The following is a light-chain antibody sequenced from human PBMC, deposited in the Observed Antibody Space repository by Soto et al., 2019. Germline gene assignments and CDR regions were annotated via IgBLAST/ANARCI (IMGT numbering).Light chain of an antibody. CDR1: SYNVGKNL. CDR3: AAWDDSLSAWV. V-gene: IGLV1-47*01. J-gene: IGLJ3*02. Sequence: QSVLTQPPSASGTPGQRVTISCSGGSYNVGKNLVYWYQQRPGTAPKLIIFKNNQRPSGVPDRFSGSNSGSSASLAISGLRSEVEADYFCAAWDDSLSAWVFGGGTKVTVL. CDR2: KNN.